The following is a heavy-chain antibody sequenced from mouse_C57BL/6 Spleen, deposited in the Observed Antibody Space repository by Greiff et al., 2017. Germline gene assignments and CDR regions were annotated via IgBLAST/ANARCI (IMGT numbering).Heavy chain of an antibody. CDR2: SSSGSSTI. Sequence: EVQLVESGGGLVKPGGSLTLSCAASGFTFSDYGMPWVRPAPETGLEWVAYSSSGSSTIYYADTVKGRVTISRDNAKNTLFLQMTSLRSEDTAMDYCARNYDYDRYAMDYWGQGTSVTVSS. J-gene: IGHJ4*01. V-gene: IGHV5-17*01. D-gene: IGHD2-4*01. CDR1: GFTFSDYG. CDR3: ARNYDYDRYAMDY.